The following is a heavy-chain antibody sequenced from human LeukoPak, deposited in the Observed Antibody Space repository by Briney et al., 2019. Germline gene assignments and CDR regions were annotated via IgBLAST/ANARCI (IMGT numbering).Heavy chain of an antibody. CDR2: IYYSGST. CDR3: ARVVVVTAIGGYFDY. D-gene: IGHD2-21*02. J-gene: IGHJ4*02. V-gene: IGHV4-59*01. CDR1: GGSISSYY. Sequence: SETLSLTCTVSGGSISSYYWSWIRQPPGKGLEWIGYIYYSGSTNYNPSLKSRVTISVDTSKNQFSLKLSSVTAADTAVYYCARVVVVTAIGGYFDYWGQGTLVTVSS.